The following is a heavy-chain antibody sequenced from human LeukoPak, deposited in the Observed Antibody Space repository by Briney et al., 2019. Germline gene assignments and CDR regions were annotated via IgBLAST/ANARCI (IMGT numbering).Heavy chain of an antibody. CDR3: ARSDCSGGSCSYLGFDY. CDR2: IYYSGST. J-gene: IGHJ4*02. Sequence: PSETLSLTCTVSGGSISSYYWSWIRRPPGKGLEWIGYIYYSGSTNYNPSLKSRVTISVDTSKNQFSLKLSSVTAADTAVYYCARSDCSGGSCSYLGFDYWGQGTLVTVSS. CDR1: GGSISSYY. D-gene: IGHD2-15*01. V-gene: IGHV4-59*01.